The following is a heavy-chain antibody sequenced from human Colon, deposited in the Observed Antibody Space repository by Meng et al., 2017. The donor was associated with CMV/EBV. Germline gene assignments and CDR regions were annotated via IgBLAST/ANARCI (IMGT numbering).Heavy chain of an antibody. D-gene: IGHD2-15*01. Sequence: ASVKVSCKASGYTFRNYEMHWVRRAPGQGLEWVGMISTYNGNTNYAQKFQGRVTLTTDTSTSTAYMELRSLRSDDTAVYYCARGALDCSGGSCYHREYYDYWGQGTLVTVSS. CDR2: ISTYNGNT. CDR3: ARGALDCSGGSCYHREYYDY. CDR1: GYTFRNYE. J-gene: IGHJ4*02. V-gene: IGHV1-18*04.